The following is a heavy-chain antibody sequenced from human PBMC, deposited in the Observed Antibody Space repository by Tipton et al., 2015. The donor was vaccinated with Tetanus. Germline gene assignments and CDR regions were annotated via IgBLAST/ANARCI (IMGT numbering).Heavy chain of an antibody. V-gene: IGHV4-61*01. CDR3: ARGWSECSSWSCSPFDS. Sequence: LRLSCTVSGGSVNDGRFYWTWIRQPPGKRLEWIGFVSSSGNSNYSPSLTGRVSMSLDTSKQQFSLSLTSATAADTAVYYCARGWSECSSWSCSPFDSWGQGTLVTVSS. D-gene: IGHD2-2*01. CDR1: GGSVNDGRFY. J-gene: IGHJ4*02. CDR2: VSSSGNS.